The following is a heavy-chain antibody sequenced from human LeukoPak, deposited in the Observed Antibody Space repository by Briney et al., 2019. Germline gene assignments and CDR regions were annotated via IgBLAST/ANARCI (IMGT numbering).Heavy chain of an antibody. CDR1: GFTFSSYG. Sequence: GGSLRLSCAASGFTFSSYGMHWVRQAPGKGLEWVAVISYDGSNKYYADSVKGRFTISRDNPKNTLYLQMNSLRAEDTAVYYCARGLPLYSYGHVYAFLFDYWGQGTLVTVSS. J-gene: IGHJ4*02. V-gene: IGHV3-30*19. D-gene: IGHD5-18*01. CDR2: ISYDGSNK. CDR3: ARGLPLYSYGHVYAFLFDY.